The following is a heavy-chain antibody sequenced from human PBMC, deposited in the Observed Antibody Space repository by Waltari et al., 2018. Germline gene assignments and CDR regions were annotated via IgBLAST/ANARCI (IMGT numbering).Heavy chain of an antibody. CDR2: IYHSGST. Sequence: QVQLQESGPGLVKPSETLSLTCAVSCYSISSGYYWGWLRQPPGKGLEWIGSIYHSGSTYYNPSLKSRVTISVDTSKNQFSLKLSSVTAADTAVYYCARPSSGYDWSDAFDIWGQGTMVTVSS. CDR1: CYSISSGYY. V-gene: IGHV4-38-2*01. J-gene: IGHJ3*02. D-gene: IGHD5-12*01. CDR3: ARPSSGYDWSDAFDI.